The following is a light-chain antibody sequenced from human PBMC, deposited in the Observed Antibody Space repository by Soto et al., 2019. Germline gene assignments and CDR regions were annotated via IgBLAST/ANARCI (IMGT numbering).Light chain of an antibody. CDR3: QAFANYPYT. CDR2: WTS. CDR1: HSINTS. J-gene: IGKJ2*01. V-gene: IGKV1-5*03. Sequence: DIPMTPSPSTLSASVGDRITMDCRASHSINTSLVWYQQKPGKAPHLLIYWTSSLERGIPSRFSGSGSGTEFTLTVSSLHRDDFATYYCQAFANYPYTLGEGTKRAIK.